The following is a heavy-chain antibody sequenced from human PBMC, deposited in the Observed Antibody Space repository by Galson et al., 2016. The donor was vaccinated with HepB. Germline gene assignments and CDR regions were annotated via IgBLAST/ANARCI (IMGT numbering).Heavy chain of an antibody. J-gene: IGHJ4*02. Sequence: SLRLSCAASGFTFRTYNIRWVRQAPGKGPEWVAAIWYDGSNKYYADSVKGRFTISRDNSNNTVHVQMNSLRAEDTGLYFCARGMGYSYGYFDSWGQGTLVTVSS. CDR1: GFTFRTYN. CDR2: IWYDGSNK. D-gene: IGHD5-18*01. CDR3: ARGMGYSYGYFDS. V-gene: IGHV3-33*01.